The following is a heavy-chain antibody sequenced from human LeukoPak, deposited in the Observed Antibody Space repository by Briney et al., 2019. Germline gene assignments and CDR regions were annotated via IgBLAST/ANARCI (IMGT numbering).Heavy chain of an antibody. J-gene: IGHJ4*02. D-gene: IGHD3-16*01. CDR3: AKDPGGGEGYFDY. V-gene: IGHV3-20*04. Sequence: GGSLRLSCAASGFPFSSHGMSWVRQAPGKGLEWVSGINWNGGSTGYADSVKGRFTISRDNSKNSLYLQMNSLRAEDTALYYCAKDPGGGEGYFDYWGQGTLVTVSS. CDR2: INWNGGST. CDR1: GFPFSSHG.